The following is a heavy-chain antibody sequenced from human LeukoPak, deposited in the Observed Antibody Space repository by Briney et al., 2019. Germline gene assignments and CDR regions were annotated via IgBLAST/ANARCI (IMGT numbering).Heavy chain of an antibody. J-gene: IGHJ3*02. V-gene: IGHV1-46*01. CDR1: GYSFTSYY. Sequence: ASVKVSCKASGYSFTSYYMHWVRQAPGQGLEWMGFINPSGSSAAYAQKFQGRLTMTRDMFTSTDYMELTSLTSDDTAVYYCAREADYDAFDIWGQGTMVTVSS. CDR2: INPSGSSA. CDR3: AREADYDAFDI. D-gene: IGHD4-11*01.